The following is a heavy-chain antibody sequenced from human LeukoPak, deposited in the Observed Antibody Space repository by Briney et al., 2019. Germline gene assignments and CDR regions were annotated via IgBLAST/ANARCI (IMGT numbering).Heavy chain of an antibody. D-gene: IGHD3-22*01. J-gene: IGHJ4*02. V-gene: IGHV3-33*01. CDR3: ARELSPVVKYYFEY. CDR2: IWYDGSNK. Sequence: PGGSLRLSCAASGFTFSSYGIHWVRQAPGKGLEGVAVIWYDGSNKYYADSVKGRFTISRDNSKNTLYLQMNSLRAEDTALYYCARELSPVVKYYFEYWGQGTLVTVSP. CDR1: GFTFSSYG.